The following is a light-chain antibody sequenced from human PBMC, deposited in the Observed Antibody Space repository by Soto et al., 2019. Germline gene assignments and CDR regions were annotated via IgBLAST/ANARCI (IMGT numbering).Light chain of an antibody. CDR2: AAS. CDR3: QQANSFPIT. Sequence: ISQYTSSVSASVGDRVTITCRASQGISVWLAWYQQKPGKAPNLLISAASSLQSGVPSRFSGSGSGTDFTLTISSLQPEDFATYYCQQANSFPITFGRGTRLEIK. CDR1: QGISVW. V-gene: IGKV1D-12*01. J-gene: IGKJ5*01.